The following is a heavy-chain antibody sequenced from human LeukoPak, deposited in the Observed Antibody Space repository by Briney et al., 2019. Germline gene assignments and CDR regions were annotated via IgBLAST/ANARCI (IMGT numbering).Heavy chain of an antibody. CDR3: ARGIIYGDYEVDY. Sequence: GGSLRLSCAASGFTVSSNYMSWVRQAPGKGLEWVSVIYSGGSTYYADSVKGRFTISRDNSKNTLYLQMNSLRAEDTAVYYCARGIIYGDYEVDYWGQGTLVTVSS. D-gene: IGHD4-17*01. J-gene: IGHJ4*02. V-gene: IGHV3-53*01. CDR2: IYSGGST. CDR1: GFTVSSNY.